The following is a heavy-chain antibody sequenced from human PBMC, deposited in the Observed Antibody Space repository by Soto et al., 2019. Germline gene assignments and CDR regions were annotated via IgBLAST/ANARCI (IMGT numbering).Heavy chain of an antibody. Sequence: QVQLVQSGPELGNPGPWVKFSARPSGDNFSTTTSTWVRRAPGQGLGWWGGMVSLAGVPIYAQIFQGRITITADSSSSTAYMELTSLTSDDTAVYYCAREPSIAAVGIPLYSYYYMDVWGEGTAVTVSS. CDR3: AREPSIAAVGIPLYSYYYMDV. CDR1: GDNFSTTT. D-gene: IGHD6-13*01. J-gene: IGHJ6*03. V-gene: IGHV1-69*08. CDR2: MVSLAGVP.